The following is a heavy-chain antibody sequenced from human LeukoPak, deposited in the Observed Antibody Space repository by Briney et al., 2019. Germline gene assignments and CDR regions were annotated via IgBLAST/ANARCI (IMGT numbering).Heavy chain of an antibody. Sequence: GRSLRLSCAASGFNFSSYGMHWVRQAPSKGLEWVAVISYDGSNKYYADSVKGRFTISRDNSKNTLYLQMNSLRAEDTAVYDCAKAPSKRLLGVYWGQGTLVTVSS. CDR3: AKAPSKRLLGVY. J-gene: IGHJ4*02. V-gene: IGHV3-30*18. CDR2: ISYDGSNK. CDR1: GFNFSSYG. D-gene: IGHD2-15*01.